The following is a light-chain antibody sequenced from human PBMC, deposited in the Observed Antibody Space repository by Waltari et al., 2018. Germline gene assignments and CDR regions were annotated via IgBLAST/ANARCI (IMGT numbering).Light chain of an antibody. CDR2: GAS. V-gene: IGKV3-20*01. CDR3: QQYGSSPRT. CDR1: QSIGSSY. J-gene: IGKJ1*01. Sequence: EIVLTQSPGTLSLSPGERATLSCRTSQSIGSSYLAWYQQKPGQAPRLLIYGASSRGTGIPDRFSGTGSGTDFTLTISRLEPEDFAVYYCQQYGSSPRTFGQGTKVDIK.